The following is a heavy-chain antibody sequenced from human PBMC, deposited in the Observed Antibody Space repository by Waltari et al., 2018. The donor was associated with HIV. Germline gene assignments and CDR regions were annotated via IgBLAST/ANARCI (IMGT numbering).Heavy chain of an antibody. J-gene: IGHJ4*02. D-gene: IGHD5-12*01. CDR2: INHRRNT. Sequence: QVQLQQWGAGLLKPSETLSLTCAVYGEPFDVYYWSWIRQPPGKRLEWMGEINHRRNTNYNPSLKSRLTMSVDASKNQFSLNLNSVTAADTGVYYCARRALWLRPVYYFDYWGQGALVTVSS. CDR1: GEPFDVYY. V-gene: IGHV4-34*01. CDR3: ARRALWLRPVYYFDY.